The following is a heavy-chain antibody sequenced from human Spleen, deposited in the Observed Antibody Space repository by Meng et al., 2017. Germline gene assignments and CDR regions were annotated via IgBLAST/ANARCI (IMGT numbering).Heavy chain of an antibody. CDR1: GFTVSSNY. J-gene: IGHJ4*02. CDR3: AREADYGDYVFAY. Sequence: VQPGGAGGGLVQPGGSLTLSCAASGFTVSSNYMSWVRQAPGKGLEWVSVIYSGGSTYYADSVKGRFTISRDNSKNTLYLQMNSLRAEDTAVYYCAREADYGDYVFAYWGQGTLVTVSS. CDR2: IYSGGST. V-gene: IGHV3-66*01. D-gene: IGHD4-17*01.